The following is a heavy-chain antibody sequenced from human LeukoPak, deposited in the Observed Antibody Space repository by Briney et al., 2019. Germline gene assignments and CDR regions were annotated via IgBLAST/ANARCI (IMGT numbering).Heavy chain of an antibody. CDR2: ISAYNGNT. CDR1: GYTFTSYG. V-gene: IGHV1-18*01. CDR3: ARDLDSSSWLNWFDP. J-gene: IGHJ5*02. D-gene: IGHD6-13*01. Sequence: ASVKVSCKASGYTFTSYGISWVRQAPGQGLEWMGWISAYNGNTNYAQKLQGRVTMTTDTSTSTAYMELRSLRSDDTAVYYCARDLDSSSWLNWFDPWGQGTLVTVSS.